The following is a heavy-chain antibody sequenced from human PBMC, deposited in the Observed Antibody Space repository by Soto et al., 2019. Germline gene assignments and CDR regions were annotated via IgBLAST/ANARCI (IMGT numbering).Heavy chain of an antibody. J-gene: IGHJ6*02. V-gene: IGHV4-59*01. CDR3: ARGPWSMVRGVIGYYGMDV. CDR1: GGSISSYY. CDR2: VYYTGST. Sequence: SETLSLTCTVSGGSISSYYWSWIRQPPGKGLEWIGYVYYTGSTNYNPSLKSRVTISVDTSKYQFSLKLSSVTAADTAVYYCARGPWSMVRGVIGYYGMDVWGQGTTVTVSS. D-gene: IGHD3-10*01.